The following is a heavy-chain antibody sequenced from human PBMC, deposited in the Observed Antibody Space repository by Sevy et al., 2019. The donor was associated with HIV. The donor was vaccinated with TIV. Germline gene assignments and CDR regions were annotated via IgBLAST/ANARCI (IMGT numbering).Heavy chain of an antibody. CDR1: GFTFSYSG. J-gene: IGHJ4*02. D-gene: IGHD6-13*01. V-gene: IGHV3-30*02. CDR3: AKNTAAVGTGGFDY. CDR2: IQYDGSNK. Sequence: GGSLRLSCAASGFTFSYSGMHWVRQAPGKGLEWVTFIQYDGSNKYYAASVKGRFTISRDNSKTTLYLQMNSLRRDDTAVYYCAKNTAAVGTGGFDYWGQGTLVTVSS.